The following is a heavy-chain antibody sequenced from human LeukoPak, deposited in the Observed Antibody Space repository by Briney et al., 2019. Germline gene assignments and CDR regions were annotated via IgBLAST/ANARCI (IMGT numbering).Heavy chain of an antibody. CDR2: IWYDGSNK. J-gene: IGHJ6*04. V-gene: IGHV3-33*08. CDR1: GFTFSSYS. CDR3: ARESLSKYYYGSGSYYIYYYYGMDV. D-gene: IGHD3-10*01. Sequence: PGGSLRLSCAASGFTFSSYSMNWVRQAPGKGLEWVAVIWYDGSNKYYADSVKGRFTISRDNSKNTLYLQMNSLRAEDTAVYYCARESLSKYYYGSGSYYIYYYYGMDVWGKGTTVTVSS.